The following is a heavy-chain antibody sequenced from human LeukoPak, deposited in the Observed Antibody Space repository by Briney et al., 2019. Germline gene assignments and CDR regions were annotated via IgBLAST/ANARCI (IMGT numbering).Heavy chain of an antibody. CDR1: GFTFRSYD. D-gene: IGHD3-22*01. CDR2: VWYDESNK. J-gene: IGHJ3*02. CDR3: AREDSSGAFDI. Sequence: GGSLRLSCAASGFTFRSYDMHWVRQAPGKGLEWVAVVWYDESNKYYVDSVKGRFTISRDNFKNTLYLQMNSLRVEDTALYYCAREDSSGAFDIWGQGTMVTVSS. V-gene: IGHV3-33*01.